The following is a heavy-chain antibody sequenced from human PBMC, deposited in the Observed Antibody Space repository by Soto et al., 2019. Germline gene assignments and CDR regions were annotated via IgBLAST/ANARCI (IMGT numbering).Heavy chain of an antibody. CDR1: GFTVSSNY. J-gene: IGHJ4*02. CDR3: ANGGNRHFDY. CDR2: IYSAGNT. D-gene: IGHD2-15*01. Sequence: GGSLRLSCAASGFTVSSNYMSWVRQAPGKGLEWVSVIYSAGNTYYADSLKGRFTISRDNSKNTLYLQMNSLRAEDTAVYYCANGGNRHFDYWGQGTLVTVSS. V-gene: IGHV3-66*01.